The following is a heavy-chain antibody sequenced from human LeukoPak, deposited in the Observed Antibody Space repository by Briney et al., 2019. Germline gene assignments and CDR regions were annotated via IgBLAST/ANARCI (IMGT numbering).Heavy chain of an antibody. CDR3: TKINAYHYDSSGYYFDY. D-gene: IGHD3-22*01. Sequence: GGSLRLSCAASGFTFSSYAMSWVRQAPGKGLEWVSAISGSGGSTYYADSVKGRFTISRDNSKSTLYLQMNSLRAEDTAVYYCTKINAYHYDSSGYYFDYWGQGTLVTVSS. J-gene: IGHJ4*02. V-gene: IGHV3-23*01. CDR1: GFTFSSYA. CDR2: ISGSGGST.